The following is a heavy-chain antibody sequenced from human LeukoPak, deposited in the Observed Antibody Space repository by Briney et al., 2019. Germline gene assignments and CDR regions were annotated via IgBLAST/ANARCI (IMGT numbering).Heavy chain of an antibody. Sequence: ASVKVSCKASGYTFTGYYMHWVRQAPGQGLEWLGWINPNSGATKYAQKFQGRVTMTRDTSIRTAYMELSGLRSDDTAVYYCARDHGDYVQYNWFDPWGQGTLVTVSP. J-gene: IGHJ5*02. CDR2: INPNSGAT. CDR1: GYTFTGYY. D-gene: IGHD4-17*01. V-gene: IGHV1-2*02. CDR3: ARDHGDYVQYNWFDP.